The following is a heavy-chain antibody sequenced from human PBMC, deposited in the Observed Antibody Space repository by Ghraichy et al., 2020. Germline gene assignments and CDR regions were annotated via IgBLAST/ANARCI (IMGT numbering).Heavy chain of an antibody. CDR1: GFTFSSYE. V-gene: IGHV3-48*03. CDR2: ISSSGSTI. CDR3: AREFPLSTFQYFDY. D-gene: IGHD2-21*01. J-gene: IGHJ4*02. Sequence: GGSLRLSCAASGFTFSSYEMNWVRQAPGKGLEWVSYISSSGSTIYYADSVKGRFTISRDNAKNSLYLQMNSLRAEDTAVYYCAREFPLSTFQYFDYWGQGTLVTVSS.